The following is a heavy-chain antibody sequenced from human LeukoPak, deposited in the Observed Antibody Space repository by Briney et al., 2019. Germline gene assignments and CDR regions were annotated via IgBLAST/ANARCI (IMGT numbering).Heavy chain of an antibody. CDR3: AKGTGGLSAAAGTPGY. Sequence: PGGSLRLSCAASGFTFSSYAMSWVRQAPGKGLEWVSAISGSGGSTYYADSVKGRFTISRDNSKNTLYLQMSSLRAEDTAVYYCAKGTGGLSAAAGTPGYWGQGTLVTVSS. D-gene: IGHD6-13*01. CDR1: GFTFSSYA. V-gene: IGHV3-23*01. CDR2: ISGSGGST. J-gene: IGHJ4*02.